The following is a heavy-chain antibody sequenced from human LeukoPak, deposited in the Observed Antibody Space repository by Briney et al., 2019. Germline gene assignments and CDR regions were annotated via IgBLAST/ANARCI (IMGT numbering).Heavy chain of an antibody. CDR1: GYSFTTYW. Sequence: GESLKISCKGSGYSFTTYWIGWVRQLPGKGLEWMGIIYPGDSDPRYSPSFQGQVTISADKSISTAYLQWSSLKASDTAMYYCARLDILTGSPFDYWGQGTLVTVSS. J-gene: IGHJ4*02. V-gene: IGHV5-51*01. D-gene: IGHD3-9*01. CDR3: ARLDILTGSPFDY. CDR2: IYPGDSDP.